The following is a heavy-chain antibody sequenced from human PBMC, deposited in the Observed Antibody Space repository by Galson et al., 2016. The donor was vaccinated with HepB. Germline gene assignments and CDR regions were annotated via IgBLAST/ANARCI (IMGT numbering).Heavy chain of an antibody. V-gene: IGHV2-5*02. CDR3: AHSSGNAFDTSNAFDY. Sequence: PALVKPTQTLTLSCTFSGFSLSTSGVAVGWIRQPPGKALEWLTLIYWDDAKRYSPSLNNRLTITKDTSKNQVVLTMTNMDPVDTATYFCAHSSGNAFDTSNAFDYRGQGSLVTVAS. D-gene: IGHD6-19*01. CDR2: IYWDDAK. CDR1: GFSLSTSGVA. J-gene: IGHJ4*02.